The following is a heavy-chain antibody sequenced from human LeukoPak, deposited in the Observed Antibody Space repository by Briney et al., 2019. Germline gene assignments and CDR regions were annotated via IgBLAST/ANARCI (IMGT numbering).Heavy chain of an antibody. Sequence: GASVKVSCKASGYTFTDYYIHWVRQAPGHGLEWMGWVNPHSGGTNFAQRFRGRVTLTRDTSVTTAYMELSRLRSDDTAVYYCARATATVVTPKQNWFDPWGQGTLVTVSS. J-gene: IGHJ5*02. V-gene: IGHV1-2*02. D-gene: IGHD4-23*01. CDR3: ARATATVVTPKQNWFDP. CDR1: GYTFTDYY. CDR2: VNPHSGGT.